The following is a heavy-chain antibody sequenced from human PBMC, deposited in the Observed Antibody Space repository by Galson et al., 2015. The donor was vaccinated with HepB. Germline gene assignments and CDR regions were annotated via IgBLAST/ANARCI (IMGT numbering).Heavy chain of an antibody. V-gene: IGHV3-23*01. D-gene: IGHD6-19*01. CDR2: ISGSGDTT. CDR3: AKDSLPVPETTRYSWFDP. J-gene: IGHJ5*02. Sequence: SLRLSCAASGFTFSNYFMNWFRQAPGKGLEWVSVISGSGDTTHYADSVKGRFTISRDNSKNTVYLRLNSLRAEDTAVYYCAKDSLPVPETTRYSWFDPWGQGTLVTVSS. CDR1: GFTFSNYF.